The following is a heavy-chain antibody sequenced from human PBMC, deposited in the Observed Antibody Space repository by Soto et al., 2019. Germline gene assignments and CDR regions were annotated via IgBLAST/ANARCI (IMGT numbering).Heavy chain of an antibody. CDR2: ILWNSGAA. Sequence: LXLSGVVSVFTTFEHGMHWVRQSPAKGLEWVSGILWNSGAAGYADSVKGRFTISRDRAKRALYLQMDSLRPEDTALYYCGNDVAPGGLEVWGQGTTVNVSS. J-gene: IGHJ6*02. CDR1: VFTTFEHG. D-gene: IGHD5-12*01. V-gene: IGHV3-9*02. CDR3: GNDVAPGGLEV.